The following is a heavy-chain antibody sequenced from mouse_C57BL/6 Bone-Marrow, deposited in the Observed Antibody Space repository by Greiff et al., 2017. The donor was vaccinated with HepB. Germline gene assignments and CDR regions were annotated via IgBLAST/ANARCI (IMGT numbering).Heavy chain of an antibody. CDR1: GYTFTSYW. CDR2: INPSSGYT. CDR3: ARGESPYFDV. V-gene: IGHV1-7*01. J-gene: IGHJ1*03. Sequence: QVQLQQSGAELAKPGASVKLSCKASGYTFTSYWMHWVKQRPGQGLEWIGYINPSSGYTKYNQKFKDKATMTADKSSSTAYMQLSSLTYEDAAVYDCARGESPYFDVWGTGNTVTVSA.